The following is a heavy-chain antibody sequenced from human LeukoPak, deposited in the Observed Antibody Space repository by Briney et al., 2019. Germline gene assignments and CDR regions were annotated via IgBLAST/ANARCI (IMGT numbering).Heavy chain of an antibody. CDR3: TRVEETATTAAIIRKYSYYYYYMDV. CDR1: GFTFSTYR. V-gene: IGHV3-7*01. CDR2: IKQDGSEK. Sequence: GGSLRLSCAASGFTFSTYRMSWVRQAPGEGLEWVANIKQDGSEKHYVDSVKGRFTISRDNAKNSLYLQMSSLRAEDTAVYYCTRVEETATTAAIIRKYSYYYYYMDVWGKGNTVTVSS. J-gene: IGHJ6*03. D-gene: IGHD4-11*01.